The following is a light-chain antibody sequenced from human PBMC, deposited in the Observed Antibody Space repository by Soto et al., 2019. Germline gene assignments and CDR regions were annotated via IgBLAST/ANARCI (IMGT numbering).Light chain of an antibody. Sequence: QSVLTQPASVSGSPGQSITISCTGTSXDVGGYNYVSWYQQHPGKAPKLMIYEVSNRPSGVSNRFSGSKSGNTASLTISGLQAEDEADYYCSSYTSSSTWYVFGTGTKVTVL. CDR3: SSYTSSSTWYV. V-gene: IGLV2-14*01. J-gene: IGLJ1*01. CDR2: EVS. CDR1: SXDVGGYNY.